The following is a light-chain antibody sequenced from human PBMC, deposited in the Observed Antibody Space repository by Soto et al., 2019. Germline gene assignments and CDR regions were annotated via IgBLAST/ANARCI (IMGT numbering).Light chain of an antibody. Sequence: EIVLTQSPATLSLSPGERATLSCRASQSVSSYLAGYQQKPGQAPSLLIYDASNRATGIPARFSGSGSGTDFTLTISSLEPEDFAVDYCQQRSNWPPFTFGPGTKVDIK. J-gene: IGKJ3*01. CDR1: QSVSSY. V-gene: IGKV3-11*01. CDR3: QQRSNWPPFT. CDR2: DAS.